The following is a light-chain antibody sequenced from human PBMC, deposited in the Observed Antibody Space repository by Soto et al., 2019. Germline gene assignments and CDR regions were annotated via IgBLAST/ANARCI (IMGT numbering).Light chain of an antibody. V-gene: IGLV1-40*01. CDR3: QSYDSSLSGSV. J-gene: IGLJ2*01. CDR2: GNS. Sequence: QSVLTQPPSVSGAPGQRVTISCTGSSSNIGAGYHVHWYQQLPRTAPKPLIYGNSNRPSGVPDRFSGSKSGTSASLAITGLQAEDEADYYCQSYDSSLSGSVFGGGTKLTVL. CDR1: SSNIGAGYH.